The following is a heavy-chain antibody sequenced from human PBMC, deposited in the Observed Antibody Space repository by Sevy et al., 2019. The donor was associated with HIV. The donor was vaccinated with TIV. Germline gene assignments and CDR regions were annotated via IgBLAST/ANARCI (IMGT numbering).Heavy chain of an antibody. V-gene: IGHV3-23*01. D-gene: IGHD2-8*01. J-gene: IGHJ4*02. Sequence: GGSLRLSCAASGFIFGNYAMNWVRQGPGKGLEWVSAISDSGVSTYYADSVKGRFTISRDTSKNTLFLQMNSLRDEDTAVYYCVKHGSEYCSNDVCHLFHYWGQGTLVTVS. CDR1: GFIFGNYA. CDR3: VKHGSEYCSNDVCHLFHY. CDR2: ISDSGVST.